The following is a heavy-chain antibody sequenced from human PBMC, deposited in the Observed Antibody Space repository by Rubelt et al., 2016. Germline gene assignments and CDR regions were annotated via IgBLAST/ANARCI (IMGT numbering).Heavy chain of an antibody. CDR3: ARTKIAARRYFDY. J-gene: IGHJ4*02. CDR2: SGST. V-gene: IGHV4-39*01. Sequence: SGSTYYNPSLKSRVTISVDTSKNQFSLKLSSVTAADTAVYYCARTKIAARRYFDYWGQGTLVTVSS. D-gene: IGHD6-13*01.